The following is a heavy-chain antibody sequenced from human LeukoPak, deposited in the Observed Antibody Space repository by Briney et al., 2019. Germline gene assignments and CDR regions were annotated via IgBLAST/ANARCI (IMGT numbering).Heavy chain of an antibody. CDR3: ARGGYSYGM. V-gene: IGHV4-59*01. CDR1: GGSISSYY. J-gene: IGHJ4*02. CDR2: IYYSGST. D-gene: IGHD5-18*01. Sequence: SETLSLTCTVSGGSISSYYWSWIRQPPGKGLEWIGYIYYSGSTSYNPSLKSRVTISVDTSKNQFSLKLSSVTAADTAVYYCARGGYSYGMWGQGTLVTVSS.